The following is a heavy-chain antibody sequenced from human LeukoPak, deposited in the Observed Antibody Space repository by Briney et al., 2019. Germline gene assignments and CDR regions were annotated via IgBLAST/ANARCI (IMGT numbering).Heavy chain of an antibody. V-gene: IGHV1-69*06. Sequence: GASVKVSCKASGGTFSSYAISWVRQAPGQGLEWMGGIIPIFGTANYAQKFQGRVTITADKSTSTAYMELSSLRADDTAVYYCARDFHRYCYDCGDYYTTFDIWGQGTMVTVSS. D-gene: IGHD3-22*01. CDR1: GGTFSSYA. J-gene: IGHJ3*02. CDR2: IIPIFGTA. CDR3: ARDFHRYCYDCGDYYTTFDI.